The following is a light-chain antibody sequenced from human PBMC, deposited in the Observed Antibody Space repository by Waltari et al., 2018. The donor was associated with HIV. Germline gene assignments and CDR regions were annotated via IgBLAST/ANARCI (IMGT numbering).Light chain of an antibody. CDR3: LQAFSYPLT. CDR1: RGIGND. V-gene: IGKV1-6*02. Sequence: QRTQSPSSLSASVGASVTITCRASRGIGNDLGWYQQQPVQAPKLLIFAASSLQTGVPSRFIGSGSGTDFTLTISSLQPEEFATYYCLQAFSYPLTFGQGTKVEIK. CDR2: AAS. J-gene: IGKJ1*01.